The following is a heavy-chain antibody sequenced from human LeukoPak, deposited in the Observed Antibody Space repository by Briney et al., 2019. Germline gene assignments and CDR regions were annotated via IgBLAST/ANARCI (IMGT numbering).Heavy chain of an antibody. CDR1: GGTFSSYA. CDR3: AREAPVVPAAIRSGWGHYFDY. V-gene: IGHV1-69*05. J-gene: IGHJ4*02. D-gene: IGHD2-2*02. Sequence: SVKVSCKASGGTFSSYAISWVRQAPGQGLEWMGGIIPIFSTANYAQKFQGRVTITTDESTSTAYMELSSLRSEDTAVYYCAREAPVVPAAIRSGWGHYFDYWGQGTLVTVSS. CDR2: IIPIFSTA.